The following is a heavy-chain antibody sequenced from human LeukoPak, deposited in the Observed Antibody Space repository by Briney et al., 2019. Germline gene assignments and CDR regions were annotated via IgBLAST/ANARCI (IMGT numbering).Heavy chain of an antibody. D-gene: IGHD2-15*01. V-gene: IGHV3-23*01. Sequence: GGSLRLSCAASGFTFSSYAMSWVRQAPGKGLEGVSGISGSGGSTYYADSVKGRFTISRDNSKSTLYLQMNSLRAEDTAVYCCAKDRFCSSAGCSDAFDIWGQGTMVTVSS. CDR2: ISGSGGST. J-gene: IGHJ3*02. CDR3: AKDRFCSSAGCSDAFDI. CDR1: GFTFSSYA.